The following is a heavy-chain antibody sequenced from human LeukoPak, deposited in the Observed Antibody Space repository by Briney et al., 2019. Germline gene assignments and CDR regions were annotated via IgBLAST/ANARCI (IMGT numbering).Heavy chain of an antibody. CDR3: ARLRSWQLGVDY. V-gene: IGHV4-59*08. CDR1: GGSITNDH. D-gene: IGHD6-13*01. CDR2: ICYSGIT. Sequence: KPSETLSLTCTVSGGSITNDHWSWIRQPPGKGLEWIGYICYSGITSYNPSLKSRVTTSIDTSKNQFSLKLTSVTAADTAVYYCARLRSWQLGVDYWGQGTLVTVSS. J-gene: IGHJ4*02.